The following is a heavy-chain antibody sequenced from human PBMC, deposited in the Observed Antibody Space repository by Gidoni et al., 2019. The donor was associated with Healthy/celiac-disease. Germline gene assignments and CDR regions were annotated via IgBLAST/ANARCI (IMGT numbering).Heavy chain of an antibody. Sequence: QVQLVESGVGVVQPGRSLRLSCAACAFTFRSYRMHWVRQGPGKGLEWVAVIWYNGNNKCYSAPVKGRFTNSRDNSKNTLYLQMNSLKAEDTAVYCCARGQQWLPKILPEYFDYWGQGTLVTVSS. D-gene: IGHD6-19*01. V-gene: IGHV3-33*01. CDR3: ARGQQWLPKILPEYFDY. CDR2: IWYNGNNK. CDR1: AFTFRSYR. J-gene: IGHJ4*02.